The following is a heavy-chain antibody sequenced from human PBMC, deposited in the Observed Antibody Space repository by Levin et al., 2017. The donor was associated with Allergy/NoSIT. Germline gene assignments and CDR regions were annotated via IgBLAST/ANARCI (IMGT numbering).Heavy chain of an antibody. CDR1: GYTFTSYD. D-gene: IGHD3-3*01. Sequence: ASVKVSCKASGYTFTSYDINWVRQATGQGLEWMGWMNPNSGNTGYAQKFQGRVTMTRNTSISTAYMELSSLRSEDTAVYYCARGLKGLRFLEWLQPVGGDWFDPWGQGTLVTVSS. CDR3: ARGLKGLRFLEWLQPVGGDWFDP. CDR2: MNPNSGNT. V-gene: IGHV1-8*01. J-gene: IGHJ5*02.